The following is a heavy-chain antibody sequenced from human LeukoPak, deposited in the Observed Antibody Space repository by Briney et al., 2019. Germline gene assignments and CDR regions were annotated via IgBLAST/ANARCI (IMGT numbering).Heavy chain of an antibody. D-gene: IGHD3-9*01. CDR3: ASAIWDYDILTGYYMLHY. CDR1: GYTFTSYG. CDR2: ISAYRGDT. J-gene: IGHJ4*02. V-gene: IGHV1-18*01. Sequence: ASVKVSCKTSGYTFTSYGISWVRQAPGQGLEWMGWISAYRGDTNYAQKFQGRVTITADESTSTAYMELSSLRSEDTAVYYCASAIWDYDILTGYYMLHYWGQGTLVTVSS.